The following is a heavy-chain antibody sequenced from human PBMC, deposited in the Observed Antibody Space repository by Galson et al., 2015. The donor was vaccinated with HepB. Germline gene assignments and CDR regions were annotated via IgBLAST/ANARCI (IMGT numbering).Heavy chain of an antibody. CDR1: GYTFTGYY. Sequence: SVKVSCKASGYTFTGYYFHWVRQAPGQGLEWMGWINANSGGTKYAQKFQGRVTMTRDTSISTVYMELSRLRSDDTAVYYCASPLRADGNDYWGQGTLVTVSS. CDR3: ASPLRADGNDY. V-gene: IGHV1-2*02. J-gene: IGHJ4*02. D-gene: IGHD5-24*01. CDR2: INANSGGT.